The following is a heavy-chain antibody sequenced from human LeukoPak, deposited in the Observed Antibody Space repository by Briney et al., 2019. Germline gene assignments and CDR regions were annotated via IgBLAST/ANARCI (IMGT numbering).Heavy chain of an antibody. J-gene: IGHJ4*02. CDR1: GGSISSSSNY. CDR3: ARSPSGSYPD. CDR2: ISYSGST. Sequence: SETLSLTCTVSGGSISSSSNYWAWIRQPPGKGLEWIGSISYSGSTSYNLSLKRRVTISIDTSKNHFSLRLSSMIAADAAAYYCARSPSGSYPDWGQGTLVTVSS. V-gene: IGHV4-39*07. D-gene: IGHD1-26*01.